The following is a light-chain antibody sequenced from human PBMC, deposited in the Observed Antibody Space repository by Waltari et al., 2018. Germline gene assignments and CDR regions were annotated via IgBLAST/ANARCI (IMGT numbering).Light chain of an antibody. J-gene: IGLJ3*02. V-gene: IGLV2-14*03. Sequence: QSALTQPASVSGSPGPSITISCSGSRSAVGDYNYVSWYQQHPGKAPKLLIYDVSKRHSGASNRFSGSKSGNTASLTLSGLQAEDEADYYCSSFTSKRTVVFGGGTKVTVL. CDR1: RSAVGDYNY. CDR3: SSFTSKRTVV. CDR2: DVS.